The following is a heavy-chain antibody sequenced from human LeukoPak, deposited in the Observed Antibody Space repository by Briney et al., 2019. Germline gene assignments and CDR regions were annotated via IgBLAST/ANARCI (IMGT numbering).Heavy chain of an antibody. CDR2: INTSGATT. CDR3: ARGLESSGWYGMDV. CDR1: GYTFSRHY. J-gene: IGHJ6*02. D-gene: IGHD6-19*01. V-gene: IGHV1-46*01. Sequence: GASVTVSCKTSGYTFSRHYIHWVRQAPGQGLEWLGIINTSGATTRYGQNFKGRVTATRDTSTSTVYMEMSSLNSEDTAVYYCARGLESSGWYGMDVWGQGTTIIVSS.